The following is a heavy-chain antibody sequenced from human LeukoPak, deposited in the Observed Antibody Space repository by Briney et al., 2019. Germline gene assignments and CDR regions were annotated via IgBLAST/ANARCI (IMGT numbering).Heavy chain of an antibody. J-gene: IGHJ6*03. V-gene: IGHV4-39*07. CDR1: GGSISSSSYY. D-gene: IGHD6-13*01. CDR3: AREWQQLEGAYYYYYMDV. Sequence: SETLSLTCTVSGGSISSSSYYWGWIRQPPGKGLEWIGEIYHSGSTNYNPSLKSRVTISVDKSKNQFSLKLSPVTAADTAVYYCAREWQQLEGAYYYYYMDVWGKGTTVTVSS. CDR2: IYHSGST.